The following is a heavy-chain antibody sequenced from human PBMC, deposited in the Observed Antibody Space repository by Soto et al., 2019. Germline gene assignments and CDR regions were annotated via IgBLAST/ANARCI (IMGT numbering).Heavy chain of an antibody. J-gene: IGHJ4*02. CDR2: INPSGDST. Sequence: GASVKVSCKASGYAFSGFYMHWVRQAPGQGLEWMGVINPSGDSTTYAQKFQGRLTMTKDTSTSTLYMELSSLRSEDTAVYYCARDWEFGFWGQGTLVTV. CDR3: ARDWEFGF. D-gene: IGHD3-10*01. CDR1: GYAFSGFY. V-gene: IGHV1-46*01.